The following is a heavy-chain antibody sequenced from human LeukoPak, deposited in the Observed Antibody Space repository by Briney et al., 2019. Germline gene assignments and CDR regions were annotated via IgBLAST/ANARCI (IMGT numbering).Heavy chain of an antibody. V-gene: IGHV4-39*01. CDR1: GGSISSSSYY. CDR3: ARRIAAAGTSGYYYYGMDV. Sequence: SETLSPTCTVSGGSISSSSYYWGRLRQPPGKGLEGIGSIYYSGSTCYNQSLESRFTISVDTSKNQFSLKLSSVTAADAAVYYCARRIAAAGTSGYYYYGMDVWGQGTTVTVSS. D-gene: IGHD6-13*01. J-gene: IGHJ6*02. CDR2: IYYSGST.